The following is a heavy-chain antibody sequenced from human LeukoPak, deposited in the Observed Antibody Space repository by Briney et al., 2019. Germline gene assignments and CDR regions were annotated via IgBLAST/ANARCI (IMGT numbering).Heavy chain of an antibody. J-gene: IGHJ6*02. CDR3: AKEEGYSSGHYYYAMDV. Sequence: PGRSLRLSCAASEFTFSIYGMHWVRQAPGKGLEWVAVISYDGSNKYYADSVKGRFTISRDNSKNTLYVQMNSLRAEDTAVYYCAKEEGYSSGHYYYAMDVWGQGTTVTVSS. CDR1: EFTFSIYG. V-gene: IGHV3-30*18. CDR2: ISYDGSNK. D-gene: IGHD5-18*01.